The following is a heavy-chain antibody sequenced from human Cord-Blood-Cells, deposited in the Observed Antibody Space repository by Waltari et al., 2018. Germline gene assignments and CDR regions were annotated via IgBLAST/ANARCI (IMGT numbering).Heavy chain of an antibody. V-gene: IGHV1-8*03. Sequence: QVQLEQSGPEVKTPGASLKVSCKATGSPFTICDINWLRKATGQGLEWMGWINPNSGNTGYAQKFQGRVTITRNTSISTAYMELSSLRSEDTAVYYCSRGIDAYYYYYMDVWGKGTTVTVSS. CDR1: GSPFTICD. CDR3: SRGIDAYYYYYMDV. J-gene: IGHJ6*03. CDR2: INPNSGNT. D-gene: IGHD3-22*01.